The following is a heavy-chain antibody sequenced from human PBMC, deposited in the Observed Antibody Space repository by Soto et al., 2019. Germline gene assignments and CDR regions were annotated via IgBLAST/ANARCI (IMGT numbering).Heavy chain of an antibody. CDR3: ARGTPSPLIVRSSRGPWFDP. CDR2: MYYGGRT. J-gene: IGHJ5*02. V-gene: IGHV4-59*08. Sequence: SGTMFLTYTVADGSSRNYYGSWIRKPQGKGVEWIGYMYYGGRTNYNPSLKSRVTISVDTSKMQVSLKLSSVTAADTAVYFCARGTPSPLIVRSSRGPWFDPWGQGSLVTVSS. CDR1: DGSSRNYY. D-gene: IGHD2-15*01.